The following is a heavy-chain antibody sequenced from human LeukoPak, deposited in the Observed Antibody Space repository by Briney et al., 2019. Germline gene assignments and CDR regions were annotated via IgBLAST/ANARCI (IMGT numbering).Heavy chain of an antibody. V-gene: IGHV4-61*08. CDR3: ARSDGGVTIFGVVIDDRWFDP. CDR1: GGSISSGDYY. Sequence: PSETLSLTCTVSGGSISSGDYYWSWIRQPPGKGLEWIGYIYYSGSTNYNPSLKSRVTISVDTSKNQFSLKLSSVTAADTAVYYCARSDGGVTIFGVVIDDRWFDPWGQGTLVTVSS. D-gene: IGHD3-3*01. CDR2: IYYSGST. J-gene: IGHJ5*02.